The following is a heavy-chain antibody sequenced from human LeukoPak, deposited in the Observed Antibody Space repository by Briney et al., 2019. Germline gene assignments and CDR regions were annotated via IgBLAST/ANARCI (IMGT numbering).Heavy chain of an antibody. CDR3: ARGVRGSYYEGAYFDY. J-gene: IGHJ4*02. Sequence: GGSLRLSCAASGFTFSSYDMHWVRQATGKGLEWVSAIGTAGDTYYPGSMKGRFTISRENAKNSLYLQMNSLRAGDTAVYYCARGVRGSYYEGAYFDYWGQGTLVTVSS. CDR2: IGTAGDT. D-gene: IGHD1-26*01. CDR1: GFTFSSYD. V-gene: IGHV3-13*01.